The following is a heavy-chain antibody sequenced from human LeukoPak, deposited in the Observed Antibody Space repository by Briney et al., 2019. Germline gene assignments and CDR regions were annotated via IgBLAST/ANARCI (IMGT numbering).Heavy chain of an antibody. CDR2: IKHDGSEK. Sequence: PGGSLRLSCEDSGFTFNSYWMGWVRQTPGKGLEWVANIKHDGSEKYYVDSVEGRFTISRDNAKNSLFLQMNSLRAEDTAVYYCAGDSGHTGYDLLDYWGQGTLVTVSS. J-gene: IGHJ4*02. V-gene: IGHV3-7*01. D-gene: IGHD5-12*01. CDR1: GFTFNSYW. CDR3: AGDSGHTGYDLLDY.